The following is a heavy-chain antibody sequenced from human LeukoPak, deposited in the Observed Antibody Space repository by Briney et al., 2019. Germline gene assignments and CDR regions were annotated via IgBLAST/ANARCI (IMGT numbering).Heavy chain of an antibody. J-gene: IGHJ4*02. CDR2: IYYSGIT. D-gene: IGHD5-18*01. CDR3: ATEVTD. V-gene: IGHV4-59*01. CDR1: GGSISGYY. Sequence: SETLSLTCTVSGGSISGYYWSWIRQPPGKGLEWIGYIYYSGITNYNPSLKSRVTISVDTSKNQFSLKVSSVTAADTAVYYCATEVTDWGQGTLVTVSS.